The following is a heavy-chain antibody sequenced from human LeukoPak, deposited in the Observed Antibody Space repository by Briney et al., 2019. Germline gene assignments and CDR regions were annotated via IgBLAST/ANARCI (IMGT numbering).Heavy chain of an antibody. CDR1: GYTFTSYA. V-gene: IGHV1-69*05. CDR3: ARDRNSGSYPFDY. Sequence: SVKVSCKASGYTFTSYAISWVRQAPGQGLEWMGGIIPIFGTANYAQKFQGRVTITTDESTSTAYMELSSLRSEDTAVYYCARDRNSGSYPFDYWGQGTLVTVSS. J-gene: IGHJ4*02. CDR2: IIPIFGTA. D-gene: IGHD1-26*01.